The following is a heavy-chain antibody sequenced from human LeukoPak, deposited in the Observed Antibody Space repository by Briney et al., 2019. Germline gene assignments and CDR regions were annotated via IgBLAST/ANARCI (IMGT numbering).Heavy chain of an antibody. CDR2: INQNGSER. CDR1: VLPFSSYW. V-gene: IGHV3-7*01. Sequence: GGSLSLSCAASVLPFSSYWMTLVRQAPGKGLEWVANINQNGSERYYVNSVKGRFTISRDNAKNSLYLQMGSLRVEDTGKYYCATHDFLTGYPYFDFWGQGTLVTVSS. CDR3: ATHDFLTGYPYFDF. J-gene: IGHJ4*02. D-gene: IGHD3-9*01.